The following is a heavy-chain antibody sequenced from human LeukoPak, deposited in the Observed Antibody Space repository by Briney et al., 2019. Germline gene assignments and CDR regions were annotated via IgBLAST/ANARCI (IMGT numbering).Heavy chain of an antibody. D-gene: IGHD3-9*01. V-gene: IGHV3-20*04. CDR3: VTNFDPDVD. Sequence: GGSLRLSCAASGFTFDNYGINWVRQAPGKGLEWVSRIHWNGGRTGYADSVKGRFTISRDNAKNTLYLQMNSLRAEDTAVYYCVTNFDPDVDWGQGTLVTVSS. J-gene: IGHJ4*02. CDR2: IHWNGGRT. CDR1: GFTFDNYG.